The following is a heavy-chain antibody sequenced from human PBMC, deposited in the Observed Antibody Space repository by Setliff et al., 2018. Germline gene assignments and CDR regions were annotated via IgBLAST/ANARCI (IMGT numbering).Heavy chain of an antibody. CDR1: GFTFSSYA. J-gene: IGHJ4*02. V-gene: IGHV3-23*01. D-gene: IGHD6-13*01. CDR2: ISNSGGST. CDR3: AKSHSSWPIFIDY. Sequence: GGSLRLSCAASGFTFSSYAMSWVRQAPGKGLEWVSSISNSGGSTFYADSVKGRFTISRDNSKNTLYLQMNSLRVEDTAVYYCAKSHSSWPIFIDYWGQGTLVTVSS.